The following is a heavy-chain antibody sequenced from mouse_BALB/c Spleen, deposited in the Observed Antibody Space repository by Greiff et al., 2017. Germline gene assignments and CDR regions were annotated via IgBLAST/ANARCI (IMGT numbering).Heavy chain of an antibody. CDR3: ARGTATDAMDY. CDR2: INPSTGYT. D-gene: IGHD1-2*01. V-gene: IGHV1-7*01. CDR1: GYTFTSYW. J-gene: IGHJ4*01. Sequence: QVHVKQSGAELAKPGASVKMSCKASGYTFTSYWMHWVKQRPGQGLEWIGYINPSTGYTEYNQKFKDKATLTADKSSSTAYMQLSSLTSEDSAVYYCARGTATDAMDYWGQGTSVTVSS.